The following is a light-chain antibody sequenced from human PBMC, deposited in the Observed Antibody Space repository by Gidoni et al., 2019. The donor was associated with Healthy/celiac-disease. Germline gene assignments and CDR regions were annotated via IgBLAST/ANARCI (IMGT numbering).Light chain of an antibody. CDR1: QSISDW. CDR3: QQYNSYNT. CDR2: RAS. J-gene: IGKJ3*01. V-gene: IGKV1-5*03. Sequence: DIQMTQSPSTLSASVGDRVTITCRASQSISDWLAWYQQKPGEAPKLLIYRASSLESGVPSRFSGSGSGTEFTLTISSMQPDDIATYYCQQYNSYNTFGPEAKVGI.